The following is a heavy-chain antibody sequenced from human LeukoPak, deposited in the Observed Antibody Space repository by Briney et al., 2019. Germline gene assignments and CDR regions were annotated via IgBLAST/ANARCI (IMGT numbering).Heavy chain of an antibody. Sequence: ASVKVSCKASGYTFTSYDINWVRQATGQGLEWMGWMNPNSGNTGYAQKFHGRVTITRNTSISTAYMELSSLRSEDTAVYYCARVSGAHYDFWSGEDWFDPWGQGTLVTVSS. CDR2: MNPNSGNT. J-gene: IGHJ5*02. CDR3: ARVSGAHYDFWSGEDWFDP. D-gene: IGHD3-3*01. V-gene: IGHV1-8*03. CDR1: GYTFTSYD.